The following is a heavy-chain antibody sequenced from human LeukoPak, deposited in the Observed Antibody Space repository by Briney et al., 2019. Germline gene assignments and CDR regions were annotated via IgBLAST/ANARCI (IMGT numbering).Heavy chain of an antibody. Sequence: PGGSLRLSCAASGFTFSRYWMSWVRQAPGKGLEWLANIKQDGSEKYYVDSVKGRFTISRDNAKNSLYLQMNSLRADDTAVYYCALGGWDYTLQSSSDFDYWGQGTLVTVSS. J-gene: IGHJ4*02. CDR2: IKQDGSEK. D-gene: IGHD4-11*01. V-gene: IGHV3-7*01. CDR3: ALGGWDYTLQSSSDFDY. CDR1: GFTFSRYW.